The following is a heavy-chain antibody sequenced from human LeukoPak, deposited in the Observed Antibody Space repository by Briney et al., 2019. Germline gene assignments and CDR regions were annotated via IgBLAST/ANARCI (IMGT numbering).Heavy chain of an antibody. CDR2: IDPGDSFI. CDR1: GYSFTSSW. V-gene: IGHV5-10-1*01. J-gene: IGHJ4*02. D-gene: IGHD2-8*02. Sequence: GESLKISCRGSGYSFTSSWISWVRQMPGKGLEWMGRIDPGDSFIKYNPSFQGHVTISVDKSISTAYLQWSSLRASDTAMYYCARDEGGVSSWVSHWGQGTLVTVSS. CDR3: ARDEGGVSSWVSH.